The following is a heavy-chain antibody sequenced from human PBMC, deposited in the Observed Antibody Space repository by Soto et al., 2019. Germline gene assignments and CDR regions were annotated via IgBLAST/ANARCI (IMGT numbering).Heavy chain of an antibody. D-gene: IGHD2-2*01. CDR1: GFTFSSYS. V-gene: IGHV3-48*02. CDR2: ISSSSSTI. J-gene: IGHJ4*02. Sequence: PGGSLRLSCAASGFTFSSYSMNWVRQAPGKGLEWVSYISSSSSTIYYADSVKGRFTISRDNAKNSLYLQMNSLRDEDTAVYSCARDGGYFVVVPAAGFFDDYWGQETLVTVSS. CDR3: ARDGGYFVVVPAAGFFDDY.